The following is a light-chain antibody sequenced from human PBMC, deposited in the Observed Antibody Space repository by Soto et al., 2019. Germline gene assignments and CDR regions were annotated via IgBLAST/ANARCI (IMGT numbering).Light chain of an antibody. J-gene: IGKJ1*01. CDR2: GAS. V-gene: IGKV3-15*01. CDR1: QSVSSN. Sequence: EIVMTQSPDTLSVSPGERATLSCRASQSVSSNLAWYQQKPGQAPRLLIYGASTRATGIPARFSGSGSGTEFALNIRSLQSEDFVVYYCQQYNNWTPWTFGQGTKVEIK. CDR3: QQYNNWTPWT.